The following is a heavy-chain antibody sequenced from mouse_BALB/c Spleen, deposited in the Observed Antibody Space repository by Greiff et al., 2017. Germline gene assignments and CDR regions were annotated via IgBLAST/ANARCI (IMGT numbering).Heavy chain of an antibody. Sequence: DVKLVESGGGLVKPGGSLKLSCAASGFTFSSYAMSWVRQTPEKRLEWVASISSGGSTYYPDSVKGRFTISRDNARNILYLQMSSLRSEDTAMYYCARGGLRRLFDYWGQGTTLTVSS. V-gene: IGHV5-6-5*01. D-gene: IGHD2-2*01. CDR2: ISSGGST. CDR3: ARGGLRRLFDY. CDR1: GFTFSSYA. J-gene: IGHJ2*01.